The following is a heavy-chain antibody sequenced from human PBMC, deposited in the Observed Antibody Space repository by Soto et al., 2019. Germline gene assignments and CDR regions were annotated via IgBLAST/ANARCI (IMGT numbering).Heavy chain of an antibody. CDR3: ARGVGSSSWYKNNWFDP. D-gene: IGHD6-13*01. CDR2: IIPILGIA. V-gene: IGHV1-69*02. Sequence: QVQLVQSGAEVKKPGSSVKVSCKASGGTFSSYTISWVRQAPGQGLEWMGRIIPILGIANYAQKFQGRVTITADKSTSTAYMELSSLRSEDTAVYYCARGVGSSSWYKNNWFDPWGQGTLVTVSS. CDR1: GGTFSSYT. J-gene: IGHJ5*02.